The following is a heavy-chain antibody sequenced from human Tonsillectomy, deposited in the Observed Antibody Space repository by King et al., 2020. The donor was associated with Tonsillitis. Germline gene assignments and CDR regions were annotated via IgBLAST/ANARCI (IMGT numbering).Heavy chain of an antibody. CDR2: INPNSGAT. Sequence: VQLVESGAEVKKPGASVKVSCKASGYTFTGYYIHWVRQAPGQGLEWMGWINPNSGATNYAQKFQGRVTMTRDTSINTAYMELSRLRSDDTSVYYCAGGHSNREQDAFDIWGQGTMVTVSS. V-gene: IGHV1-2*02. CDR1: GYTFTGYY. CDR3: AGGHSNREQDAFDI. J-gene: IGHJ3*02. D-gene: IGHD1-26*01.